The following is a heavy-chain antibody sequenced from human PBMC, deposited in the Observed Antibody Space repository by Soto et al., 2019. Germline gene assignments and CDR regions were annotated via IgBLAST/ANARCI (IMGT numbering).Heavy chain of an antibody. CDR2: VNGGDGNT. CDR3: ARSSGWYALDI. CDR1: GYTFSTFA. Sequence: QVPLVQSGAEVKKPGASVKISCQASGYTFSTFAIHWVRQAPGQRPEWMGWVNGGDGNTRFSQNFQGRVTLTRDASATTAYMELSSLRPEDTAVYYCARSSGWYALDIWGQGTMVSVSS. J-gene: IGHJ3*02. D-gene: IGHD6-19*01. V-gene: IGHV1-3*01.